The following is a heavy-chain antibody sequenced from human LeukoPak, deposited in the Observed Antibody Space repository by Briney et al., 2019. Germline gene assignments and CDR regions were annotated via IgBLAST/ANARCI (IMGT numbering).Heavy chain of an antibody. J-gene: IGHJ4*02. CDR1: GASISNYF. D-gene: IGHD2-15*01. V-gene: IGHV4-59*01. CDR2: VYYSGTT. CDR3: AGSSGGLYYCAH. Sequence: PSETLSLTCSVSGASISNYFWSWIRQPPGKGLEWIGYVYYSGTTNYNPSPRSRVTISLDTSKNHFSLKLTSVTAADTAVYYCAGSSGGLYYCAHWGQGTLVTVSS.